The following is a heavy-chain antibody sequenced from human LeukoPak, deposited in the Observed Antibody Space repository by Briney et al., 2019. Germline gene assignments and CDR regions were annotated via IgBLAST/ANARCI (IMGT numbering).Heavy chain of an antibody. CDR1: GFTFSSYA. D-gene: IGHD3-22*01. J-gene: IGHJ3*02. CDR2: ISGSGGST. V-gene: IGHV3-23*01. CDR3: ASPYYYDSSGYDGVYDAFDI. Sequence: GGSLRLSCAASGFTFSSYAMSWVRQAPGKGLEWVSAISGSGGSTYYADSVKGRFTISRDNSKNTLYLQMNSLRAEDTAVYYCASPYYYDSSGYDGVYDAFDIWGQGTMVTVSS.